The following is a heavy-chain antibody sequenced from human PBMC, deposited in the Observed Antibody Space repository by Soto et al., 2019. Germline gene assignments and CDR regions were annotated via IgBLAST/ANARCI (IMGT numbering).Heavy chain of an antibody. V-gene: IGHV1-18*01. CDR2: ISAYNGNT. Sequence: ASVKVSCKASGYTFTSYGSSWVRQAPGQGLEWMGWISAYNGNTNYAQKLQGRVTMTTDTSTSTAYMELRSLRSDDTAVYYCARGIVVVVAATPPPHYYYYGMDVWGQGTTVTVSS. CDR1: GYTFTSYG. J-gene: IGHJ6*02. D-gene: IGHD2-15*01. CDR3: ARGIVVVVAATPPPHYYYYGMDV.